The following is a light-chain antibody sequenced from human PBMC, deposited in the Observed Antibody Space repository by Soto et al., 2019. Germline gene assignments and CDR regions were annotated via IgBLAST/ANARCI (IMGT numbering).Light chain of an antibody. V-gene: IGKV3-20*01. CDR2: GAS. Sequence: EIVLTQSPGTLSVSPGDRVTLSCRASQSISINLAWYQHKPGQAPRLLIHGASTRATGVPARISGSGSGTDFTLTISRLEPEDFAVYYCQQYGNSPQTFGQGTKVDIK. CDR1: QSISIN. J-gene: IGKJ1*01. CDR3: QQYGNSPQT.